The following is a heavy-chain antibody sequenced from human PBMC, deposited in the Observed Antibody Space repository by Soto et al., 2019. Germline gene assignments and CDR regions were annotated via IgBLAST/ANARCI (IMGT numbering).Heavy chain of an antibody. Sequence: PSETLSLTCTVSGGSISSYYWSWIRQPPGKGLEWIGYIYYSGSTNYNPSLKSRVTISVDTSKNQFSLKLSSVTAADTAVYYCARHCSGGSCLDPWGQGTLVTVS. CDR1: GGSISSYY. V-gene: IGHV4-59*08. J-gene: IGHJ5*02. CDR2: IYYSGST. D-gene: IGHD2-15*01. CDR3: ARHCSGGSCLDP.